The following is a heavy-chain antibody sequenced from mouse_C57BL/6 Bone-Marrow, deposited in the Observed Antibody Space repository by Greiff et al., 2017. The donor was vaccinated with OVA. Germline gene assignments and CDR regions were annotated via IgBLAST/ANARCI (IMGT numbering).Heavy chain of an antibody. CDR2: IYPRSGNT. J-gene: IGHJ2*01. CDR3: ARYDGYFDY. V-gene: IGHV1-81*01. CDR1: GYTFTSYG. Sequence: VKLQESGAELARPGASVKLSCKASGYTFTSYGISWVKQRTGQGLEWIGEIYPRSGNTYYNEKFKGKATLTADKSSSTAYMERRSLTSEDSAVYFSARYDGYFDYWGQGTTLTVSS. D-gene: IGHD2-3*01.